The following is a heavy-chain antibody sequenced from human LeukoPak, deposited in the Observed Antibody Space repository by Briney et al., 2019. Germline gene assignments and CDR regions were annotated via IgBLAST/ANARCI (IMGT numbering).Heavy chain of an antibody. CDR3: AKALKAGSYYYYMDV. V-gene: IGHV3-9*01. J-gene: IGHJ6*03. Sequence: GRSLRLSCAASGFTFDDYAMHWVRQAPGKGLEWVSGISWNSGSIGYADSVKGRFTISRDNAKNSLYLQMDSLRAEDTALYYCAKALKAGSYYYYMDVWAKGPRSPSP. CDR1: GFTFDDYA. D-gene: IGHD2-15*01. CDR2: ISWNSGSI.